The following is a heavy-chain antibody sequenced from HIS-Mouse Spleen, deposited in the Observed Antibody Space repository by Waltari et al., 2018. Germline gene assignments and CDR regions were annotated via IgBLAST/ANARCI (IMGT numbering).Heavy chain of an antibody. CDR2: IDWDDDK. Sequence: QVTLRESGPALVKPKQTLTLTCTFSGFSLSTSGMCVSWIHQPPGKALEWLARIDWDDDKYYSTSLKTRLTISKDTSKNQVVLTMTNMDPVDTATYYCARIAEGYSSGWYAFDYWGQGTLVTVSS. CDR1: GFSLSTSGMC. CDR3: ARIAEGYSSGWYAFDY. V-gene: IGHV2-70*15. D-gene: IGHD6-19*01. J-gene: IGHJ4*02.